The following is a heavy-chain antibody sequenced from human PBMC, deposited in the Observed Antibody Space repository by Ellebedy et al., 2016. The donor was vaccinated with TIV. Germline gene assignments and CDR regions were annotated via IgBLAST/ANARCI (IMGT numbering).Heavy chain of an antibody. J-gene: IGHJ5*02. CDR2: INPNSGGT. V-gene: IGHV1-2*02. D-gene: IGHD3-16*01. CDR3: ARGGVTAFDP. CDR1: GYTFTDNY. Sequence: AASVKVSCKASGYTFTDNYIHWVRHAPGQGLEWMGWINPNSGGTNYAQKFQGRVTMTRDTSINTAYMELSRLKSDDTAVYYCARGGVTAFDPWGQGSPVTVSS.